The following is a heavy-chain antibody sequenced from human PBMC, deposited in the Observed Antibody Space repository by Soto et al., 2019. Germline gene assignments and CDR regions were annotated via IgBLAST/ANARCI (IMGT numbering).Heavy chain of an antibody. Sequence: EVQVVESGGGLVQSGGSLTLSCAASGFTVSNSYMSWVRQAPGKGLEWVSAIYSGGSTYYADSVKGRFIISRDNSRNTLYLQMNSLRAEDTAVYFCARCDGSATYCFFFAYWGQGTPVTVSS. CDR3: ARCDGSATYCFFFAY. J-gene: IGHJ4*02. CDR1: GFTVSNSY. D-gene: IGHD3-10*01. CDR2: IYSGGST. V-gene: IGHV3-66*01.